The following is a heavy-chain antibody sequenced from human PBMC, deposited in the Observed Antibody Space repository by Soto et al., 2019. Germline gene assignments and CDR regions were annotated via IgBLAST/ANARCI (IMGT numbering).Heavy chain of an antibody. Sequence: QVQLQQWGAGLLKPSETLSLTCAVYGGSFSGYYWSWIRQPPGKGLEWIGEINHSGSTNYNPSLKSRVTISVDTSKNQFSLKLSSVTAADTAVYYCARGLARIAVAGREYYFDYGGQGTLVTVSS. CDR1: GGSFSGYY. CDR3: ARGLARIAVAGREYYFDY. J-gene: IGHJ4*02. CDR2: INHSGST. V-gene: IGHV4-34*01. D-gene: IGHD6-19*01.